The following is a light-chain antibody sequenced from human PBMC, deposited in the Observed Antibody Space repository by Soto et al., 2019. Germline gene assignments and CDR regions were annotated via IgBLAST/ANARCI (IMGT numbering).Light chain of an antibody. CDR1: QSVSSN. V-gene: IGKV3-15*01. CDR3: QQYNKWAPLT. CDR2: GAS. Sequence: EIVMTQSTTTLSVSPGERATLSCRASQSVSSNLTWYQQKPGQAPRLLIYGASTRATGIPARFSGSGSGTDFTLTISSLQSEDFAVYYCQQYNKWAPLTFGGGTKVEIK. J-gene: IGKJ4*01.